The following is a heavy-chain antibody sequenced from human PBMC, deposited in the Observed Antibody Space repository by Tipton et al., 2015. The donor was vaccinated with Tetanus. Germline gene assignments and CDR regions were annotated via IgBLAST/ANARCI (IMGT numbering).Heavy chain of an antibody. J-gene: IGHJ3*02. D-gene: IGHD2-15*01. CDR1: GFTVSNSY. CDR3: GGFSFSDDLDI. Sequence: QLVQSGGGLIQPGGSLRLSCAASGFTVSNSYMTWVRQAPGKGLEWDSSIFNYGGSYSAYSVKGRFTISRDNSKNTLYLQMNSLRAEDTAVYYCGGFSFSDDLDIWGRGTMVTVSS. CDR2: IFNYGGS. V-gene: IGHV3-53*01.